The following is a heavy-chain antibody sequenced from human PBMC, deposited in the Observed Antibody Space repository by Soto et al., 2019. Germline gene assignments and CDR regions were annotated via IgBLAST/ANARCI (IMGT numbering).Heavy chain of an antibody. Sequence: ASVKVSCKASGYTFTSYYMHWVRQAPGQGLEWMGIINPSGGSTSYAQKFQGRVTMTRDTSTSTVYMELSSLRSEDTAVYYCARDPRGCSGGSCYFDYWGQGTLVTVS. CDR1: GYTFTSYY. CDR2: INPSGGST. V-gene: IGHV1-46*01. J-gene: IGHJ4*02. CDR3: ARDPRGCSGGSCYFDY. D-gene: IGHD2-15*01.